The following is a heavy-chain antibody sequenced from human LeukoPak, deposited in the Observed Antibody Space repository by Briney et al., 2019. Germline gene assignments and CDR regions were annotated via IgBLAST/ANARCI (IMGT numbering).Heavy chain of an antibody. CDR2: IYYSGST. Sequence: SETLSLTCTVSGGSISSYYWSWIRQPPGKGLEWIGYIYYSGSTNYNPSLKSRVTISVDTSKNQFSLKLSSVTAADTAVYYCARAQLLWFGEPNFDYWGQGTLVTVSS. D-gene: IGHD3-10*01. V-gene: IGHV4-59*01. CDR1: GGSISSYY. CDR3: ARAQLLWFGEPNFDY. J-gene: IGHJ4*02.